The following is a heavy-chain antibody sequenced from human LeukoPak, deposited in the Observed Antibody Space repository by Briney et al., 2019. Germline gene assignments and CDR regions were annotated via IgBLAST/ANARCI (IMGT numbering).Heavy chain of an antibody. D-gene: IGHD1-7*01. V-gene: IGHV4-34*01. J-gene: IGHJ4*02. CDR3: ARASYNWNYRVDY. CDR1: GGSFSGYY. Sequence: SETLSLTCAVYGGSFSGYYWSWIRQPPGKGLEWIGEINHSGSTNYNPSLKSRVTISVDTSKNQFSLKLSSATAADTAVYYCARASYNWNYRVDYWGQGTLVTVSS. CDR2: INHSGST.